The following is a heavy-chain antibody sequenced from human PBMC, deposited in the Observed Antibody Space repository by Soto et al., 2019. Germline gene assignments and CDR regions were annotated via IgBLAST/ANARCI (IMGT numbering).Heavy chain of an antibody. J-gene: IGHJ4*02. Sequence: SLTLSLTCTVSGDSITSNYWSWIRQSPGQGLEWIGYFHYSLNTNYNPSLKSRVIISVDTSKNQFSLQLTSVTAADTAVYYCTRRSRGRCCNYWGRGSLVTVSS. CDR1: GDSITSNY. V-gene: IGHV4-59*08. CDR3: TRRSRGRCCNY. CDR2: FHYSLNT. D-gene: IGHD2-15*01.